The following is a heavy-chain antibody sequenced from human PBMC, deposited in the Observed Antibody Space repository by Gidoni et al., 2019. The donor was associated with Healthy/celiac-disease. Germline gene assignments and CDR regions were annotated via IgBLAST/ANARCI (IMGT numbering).Heavy chain of an antibody. CDR1: GFTFSSYS. D-gene: IGHD6-19*01. CDR3: ARGLAVAYPGIYYYYYYMDV. J-gene: IGHJ6*03. V-gene: IGHV3-21*01. Sequence: EVQLVESGGGLVKPGGSLRLSCAASGFTFSSYSMNWVRQAPGKGLEWVSSISSSSSYIYYADSVKGRFTISRDNAKNSLYLQMNSLRAEDTAVYYCARGLAVAYPGIYYYYYYMDVWGKGTTVTVSS. CDR2: ISSSSSYI.